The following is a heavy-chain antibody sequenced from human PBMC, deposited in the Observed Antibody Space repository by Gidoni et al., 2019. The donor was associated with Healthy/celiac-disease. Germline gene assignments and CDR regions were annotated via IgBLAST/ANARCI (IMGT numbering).Heavy chain of an antibody. D-gene: IGHD3-3*01. J-gene: IGHJ4*02. CDR2: ISYDGSNK. Sequence: QVQLVESGRGVVQPGRSLRLSCAASGFTFSSYGMHWVRQAPGKGLEWVAVISYDGSNKYYADSVKGRFTISRDNSKNTLYLQMNSLRAEDTAVYYCAKDQSYDFWSGYCDYWGQGTLVTVSS. V-gene: IGHV3-30*18. CDR3: AKDQSYDFWSGYCDY. CDR1: GFTFSSYG.